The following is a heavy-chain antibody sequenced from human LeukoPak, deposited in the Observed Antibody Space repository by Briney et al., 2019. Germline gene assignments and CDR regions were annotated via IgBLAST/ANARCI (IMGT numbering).Heavy chain of an antibody. Sequence: SETLSLTCTISGGSVSDYYWSWIRQPPGKGLEYIGYIYYSGNTNYNPPLKSRVTISADTAKNQFSLRLTSVTAADTAVYYCARISAAAVEPWGKGTTVTIFS. CDR2: IYYSGNT. CDR1: GGSVSDYY. CDR3: ARISAAAVEP. V-gene: IGHV4-59*02. D-gene: IGHD6-13*01. J-gene: IGHJ6*04.